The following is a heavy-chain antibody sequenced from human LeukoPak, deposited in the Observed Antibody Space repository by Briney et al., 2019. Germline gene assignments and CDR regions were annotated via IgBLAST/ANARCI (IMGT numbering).Heavy chain of an antibody. Sequence: SETLSLTCAVYGGSFSGYYWSWIRQPPGKGLERIGEINHSGSTNYNPSLKSRVTISVDTSKNQFSLKLSSVTAADTAVYYCARVGGYSSSWYTLPFDYWGQGTLVTVSS. CDR2: INHSGST. D-gene: IGHD6-13*01. CDR3: ARVGGYSSSWYTLPFDY. J-gene: IGHJ4*02. V-gene: IGHV4-34*01. CDR1: GGSFSGYY.